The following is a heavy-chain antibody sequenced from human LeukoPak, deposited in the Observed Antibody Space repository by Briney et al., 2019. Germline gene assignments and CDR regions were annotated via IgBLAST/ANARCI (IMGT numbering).Heavy chain of an antibody. CDR2: IYYSGST. J-gene: IGHJ6*03. Sequence: SETLSLTCIVSGDFVSADYYWGWIRQPPGKGLEWIGYIYYSGSTNYNPSLKSRVTISVDTSKNQFSLKLSSVTAADTAVYYCARAYYDFWSGYYYYYYMDVWGKGTTVTVSS. CDR3: ARAYYDFWSGYYYYYYMDV. D-gene: IGHD3-3*01. CDR1: GDFVSADYY. V-gene: IGHV4-61*08.